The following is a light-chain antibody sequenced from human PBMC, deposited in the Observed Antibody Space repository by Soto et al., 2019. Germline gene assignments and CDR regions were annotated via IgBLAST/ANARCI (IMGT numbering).Light chain of an antibody. V-gene: IGKV3-20*01. Sequence: EIVLTKSPATQSLSPGETATLSCRASQNVSSRFYAWYQQKPGQAPRLLMYGTSTRAPGFPERFRGNGSGTDFTLTINSLGPEDFAVYYCQQYGTSSFTFGGGTKVEIK. CDR3: QQYGTSSFT. CDR1: QNVSSRF. J-gene: IGKJ4*01. CDR2: GTS.